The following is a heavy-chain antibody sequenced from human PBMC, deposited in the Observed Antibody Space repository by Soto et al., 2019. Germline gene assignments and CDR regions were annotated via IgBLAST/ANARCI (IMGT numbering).Heavy chain of an antibody. CDR2: MSYDGSDT. V-gene: IGHV3-30*02. CDR1: GFIFSNNG. D-gene: IGHD3-10*02. J-gene: IGHJ4*02. CDR3: TIVRVADSALDH. Sequence: GGSLRLSCVGSGFIFSNNGMHWVRQTPGKGLEWVAFMSYDGSDTFYADSVKGRFKISRDNSKNTLFLHMSNLRAEDTAMYYCTIVRVADSALDHWGQGTLVNVSS.